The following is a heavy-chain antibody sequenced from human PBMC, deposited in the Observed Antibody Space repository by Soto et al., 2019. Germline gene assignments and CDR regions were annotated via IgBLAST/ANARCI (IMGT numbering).Heavy chain of an antibody. CDR1: GGSISSYY. CDR2: IYYSGST. V-gene: IGHV4-59*01. J-gene: IGHJ6*03. D-gene: IGHD3-3*01. Sequence: SETLSLTCTVSGGSISSYYWSWIRQPPGKGLEWIGYIYYSGSTNYNPSLKSRVTISVDTSKNQFSLKLSSVTAADTAVYYCGRGFYVFWSGYLRHYYYYMDVWGKGTTVTVSS. CDR3: GRGFYVFWSGYLRHYYYYMDV.